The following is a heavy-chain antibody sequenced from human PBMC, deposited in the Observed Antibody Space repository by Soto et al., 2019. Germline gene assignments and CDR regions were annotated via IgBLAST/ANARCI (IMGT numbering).Heavy chain of an antibody. CDR1: GYIFTGYY. CDR3: ARGTTVTTPEFHY. V-gene: IGHV1-2*02. D-gene: IGHD4-17*01. Sequence: QVQLVQSGAEVKKPGASVKVSCKASGYIFTGYYMHWVRQAPGQGLEWMGWINSNSGGTNSAQKFQGRVTMTRDTSISTAYMELSGLRSDDTAVYHCARGTTVTTPEFHYWGQGTLVTVSS. J-gene: IGHJ4*02. CDR2: INSNSGGT.